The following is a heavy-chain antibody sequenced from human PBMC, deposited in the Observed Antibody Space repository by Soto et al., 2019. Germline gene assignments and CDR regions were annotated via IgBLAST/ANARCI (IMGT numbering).Heavy chain of an antibody. CDR3: AKDRELGTNYYYYGMDV. CDR1: GFTFSSYG. Sequence: GGSLRLSCAASGFTFSSYGMHWVRQAPGKGLEWVAVISYDGSNKYYADSVKGRFTISRDNSKNTLYLQMNSLRAEDTAVYYCAKDRELGTNYYYYGMDVWGQGTTVTVSS. J-gene: IGHJ6*02. V-gene: IGHV3-30*18. D-gene: IGHD1-1*01. CDR2: ISYDGSNK.